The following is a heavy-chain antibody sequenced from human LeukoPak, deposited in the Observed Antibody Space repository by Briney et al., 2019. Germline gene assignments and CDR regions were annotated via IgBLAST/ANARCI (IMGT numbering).Heavy chain of an antibody. CDR3: ARGLGYFDWLFLN. CDR2: IWYDGSNK. V-gene: IGHV3-33*01. CDR1: GFTFSSYG. Sequence: GRSLRLSCAASGFTFSSYGMHWVRQAPGKGLEWVAVIWYDGSNKYYADSVKGRFTISRDNSKNTLYLQMNSLRAEDMAVYYCARGLGYFDWLFLNWGQGTLLTVSS. D-gene: IGHD3-9*01. J-gene: IGHJ4*02.